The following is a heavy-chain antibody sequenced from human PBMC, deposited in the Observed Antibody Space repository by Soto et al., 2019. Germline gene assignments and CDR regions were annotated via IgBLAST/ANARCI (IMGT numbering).Heavy chain of an antibody. D-gene: IGHD2-2*01. J-gene: IGHJ5*02. V-gene: IGHV4-39*01. CDR1: GGSISGTTYY. CDR3: ARGGVSKIYQLPPFDP. Sequence: SETLSLTCIVSGGSISGTTYYWGWIRQPPGKGLEWIGSVYFAGGTYYNPPLKSRVTISVDTSMNQFSLRLSSVTAADTALYYCARGGVSKIYQLPPFDPWGQGALVTVSS. CDR2: VYFAGGT.